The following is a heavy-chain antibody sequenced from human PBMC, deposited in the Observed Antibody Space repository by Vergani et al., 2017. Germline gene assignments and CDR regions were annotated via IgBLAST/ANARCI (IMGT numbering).Heavy chain of an antibody. J-gene: IGHJ4*02. CDR1: GFDFSSYI. D-gene: IGHD3-10*01. Sequence: QLVESGGGWVQPGGSLRLSCVVSGFDFSSYIMNWVRQAPGKGLEWVSVIYSGGSTYYADSVKGRFTISRDNSKNMLFLQMNNLRTEDTAIYYCAKQYFVSGNYLFDYWGQGTLVTVSS. CDR3: AKQYFVSGNYLFDY. CDR2: IYSGGST. V-gene: IGHV3-66*04.